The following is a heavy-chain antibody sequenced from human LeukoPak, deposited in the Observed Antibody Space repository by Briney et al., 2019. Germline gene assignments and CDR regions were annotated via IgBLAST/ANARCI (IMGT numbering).Heavy chain of an antibody. CDR2: IYYGVST. D-gene: IGHD6-13*01. V-gene: IGHV4-59*08. J-gene: IGHJ5*02. CDR1: GGSISSYY. CDR3: ARLLADNWFDP. Sequence: PSETLSLTCTVSGGSISSYYWSWIRQPPGKGLEWIGDIYYGVSTNYNPSLKSRVTISLDTSKKQISLKVRSVTAADTAIYYCARLLADNWFDPWGQGTLVTVSS.